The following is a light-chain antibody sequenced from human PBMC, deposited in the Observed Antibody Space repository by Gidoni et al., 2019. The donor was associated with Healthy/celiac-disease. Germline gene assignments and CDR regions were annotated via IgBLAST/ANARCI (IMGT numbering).Light chain of an antibody. V-gene: IGLV2-14*01. CDR3: SSYTSSSTPHYV. J-gene: IGLJ1*01. CDR1: SSDVGGYNY. Sequence: QSALTQPPSVSGSPGQSITIPCTGTSSDVGGYNYVSWYQQHPGKAPKLMIYDVSNRPSGVSNRFSGSKSGNTAALTISGLQAEYEADYYCSSYTSSSTPHYVFGTGTKVTVL. CDR2: DVS.